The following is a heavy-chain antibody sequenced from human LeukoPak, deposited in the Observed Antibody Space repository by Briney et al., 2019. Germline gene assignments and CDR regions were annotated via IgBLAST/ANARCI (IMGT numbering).Heavy chain of an antibody. CDR3: ARAGAVAGRFAP. V-gene: IGHV3-7*01. CDR1: GFTVDDYT. Sequence: GGSLRLSCAASGFTVDDYTMSWVRQAPGKGLECVAKMKEEGRDIHSVDSVRGRFSMSRDNAKDLLYLQMNSLRVDDTAVYYCARAGAVAGRFAPWGQGTQVTVSS. CDR2: MKEEGRDI. D-gene: IGHD6-19*01. J-gene: IGHJ5*02.